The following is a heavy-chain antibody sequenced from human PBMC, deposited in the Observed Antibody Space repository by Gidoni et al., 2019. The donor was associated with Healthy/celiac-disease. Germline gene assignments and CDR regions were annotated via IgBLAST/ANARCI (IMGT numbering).Heavy chain of an antibody. V-gene: IGHV3-21*01. Sequence: EVQLVESGGGLVKPGGSLRLSCAASGFTFSSYSMNWVRQAPGKGLEWVSSISSSSSYIYYADSVKGRFTISRDNAKNSLYLQMNSLRAEDTAVYYCASALRGGLDDYWGQGTLVTVSS. CDR1: GFTFSSYS. CDR3: ASALRGGLDDY. D-gene: IGHD3-3*01. J-gene: IGHJ4*02. CDR2: ISSSSSYI.